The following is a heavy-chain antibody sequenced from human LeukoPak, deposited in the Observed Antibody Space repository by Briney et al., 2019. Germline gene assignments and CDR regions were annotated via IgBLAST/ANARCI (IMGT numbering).Heavy chain of an antibody. V-gene: IGHV3-9*01. J-gene: IGHJ3*02. D-gene: IGHD3-22*01. CDR2: ISRNSGSI. CDR3: AKDISYYYDSSDAFDI. Sequence: GGSLRLSCAASGFTFDDYAMHWVRQAPGKGLEWVSGISRNSGSIGYADSVKGRFTISRDNAKNSLYLQMNSLRAEDTALYYCAKDISYYYDSSDAFDIWGQGTMVTVSS. CDR1: GFTFDDYA.